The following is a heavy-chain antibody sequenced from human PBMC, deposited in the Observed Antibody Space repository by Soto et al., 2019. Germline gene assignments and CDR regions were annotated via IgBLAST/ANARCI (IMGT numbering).Heavy chain of an antibody. CDR1: GYTFTGYY. V-gene: IGHV1-2*04. J-gene: IGHJ6*02. D-gene: IGHD4-17*01. Sequence: QVQLVQSGAEVKKPGASVKVSCKASGYTFTGYYMHWVRQAPGQGLEWMGWINPNSGGTTYAQKFQGWVTMTRDTSISTAYMELSRLRSDDTAVYYCSRDRTVTPYYYYYGMDVWGQGTTVTVSS. CDR2: INPNSGGT. CDR3: SRDRTVTPYYYYYGMDV.